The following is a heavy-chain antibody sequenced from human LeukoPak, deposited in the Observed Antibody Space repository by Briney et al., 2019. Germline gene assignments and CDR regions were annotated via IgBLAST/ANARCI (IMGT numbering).Heavy chain of an antibody. V-gene: IGHV4-59*01. CDR2: IYYSGST. CDR1: GGSISNYY. CDR3: ARVYYSSSYDYWYFDL. Sequence: PSETLSLTCIVSGGSISNYYWSWIRQPPGKGLEWIGYIYYSGSTNYNPSLKSRVTISVDTSKNQFSLKLSSVTAADTAVYYCARVYYSSSYDYWYFDLWGRGTLVTVSS. J-gene: IGHJ2*01. D-gene: IGHD6-13*01.